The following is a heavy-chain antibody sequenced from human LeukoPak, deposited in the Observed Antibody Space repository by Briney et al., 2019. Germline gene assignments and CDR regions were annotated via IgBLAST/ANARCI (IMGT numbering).Heavy chain of an antibody. CDR1: GFTVSSNS. J-gene: IGHJ4*02. CDR2: IYSDNT. V-gene: IGHV3-53*01. Sequence: HSGGSLRLSCTVSGFTVSSNSMSWVRQAPGKGLEWVSFIYSDNTHYSDSVKGRFTISRDNSKNTLYLQMNSLKTEDTAVYYCTRGLNSGLPLGGYYWWGQGTLVTVSS. CDR3: TRGLNSGLPLGGYYW. D-gene: IGHD3-22*01.